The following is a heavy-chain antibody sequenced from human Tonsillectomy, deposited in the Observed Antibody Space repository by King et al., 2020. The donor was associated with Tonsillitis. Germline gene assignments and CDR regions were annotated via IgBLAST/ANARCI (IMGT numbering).Heavy chain of an antibody. CDR2: IDWGDDK. J-gene: IGHJ4*02. Sequence: LTLKESGPALVKPTQTLTLTCTFSGFSLSTSGMCVSWIRQPPGKALEWLARIDWGDDKYYSTSLKTRLTISKDTSKNQVVLTMTNMDPVDTATSYCARIRVPYYYDSSGYLFDYWGQGTLVTVSS. CDR1: GFSLSTSGMC. V-gene: IGHV2-70*15. D-gene: IGHD3-22*01. CDR3: ARIRVPYYYDSSGYLFDY.